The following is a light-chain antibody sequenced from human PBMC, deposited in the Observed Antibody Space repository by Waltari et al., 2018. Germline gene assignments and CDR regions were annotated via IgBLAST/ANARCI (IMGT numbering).Light chain of an antibody. CDR2: DAS. Sequence: EIVLKQSPATLSLSPGARATLSCRASQSISSYLAWYQQKPGQAPRLLIYDASTRATGIPARFSGSGSVTDFTLTISSLEPEDFAIYYCQQRSKSFTFGPGTKVD. V-gene: IGKV3-11*01. J-gene: IGKJ3*01. CDR3: QQRSKSFT. CDR1: QSISSY.